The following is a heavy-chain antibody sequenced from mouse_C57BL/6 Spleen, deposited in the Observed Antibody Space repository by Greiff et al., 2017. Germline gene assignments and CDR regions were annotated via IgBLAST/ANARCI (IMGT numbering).Heavy chain of an antibody. CDR1: GYTFTSYW. CDR2: IDPADGYT. D-gene: IGHD1-1*01. Sequence: QVQLQQPGAELVRPGPSVKLSCTASGYTFTSYWMHWVRQTPGQSLEWIGVIDPADGYTNYNSKFKGEATLTVDTSSSTAYLQLSRLKSEDSAVYYCARRGRSYDWDLDVWGKGTTVTVSS. CDR3: ARRGRSYDWDLDV. V-gene: IGHV1-59*01. J-gene: IGHJ1*03.